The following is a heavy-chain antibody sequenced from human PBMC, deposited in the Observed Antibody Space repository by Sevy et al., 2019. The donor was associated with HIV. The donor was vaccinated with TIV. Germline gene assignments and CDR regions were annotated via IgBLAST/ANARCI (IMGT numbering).Heavy chain of an antibody. CDR3: ARESRRTKEWLVVARCFDP. J-gene: IGHJ5*02. CDR2: IKQDGSEK. Sequence: GGSLRLSCAASGFTFSTYWMNWVRQTPGKGLEWVANIKQDGSEKYYVDSVKGRFTISRDNAKNSLYLQMNSLRAEDTAVYYCARESRRTKEWLVVARCFDPWGQGTLVTVSS. D-gene: IGHD3-3*01. CDR1: GFTFSTYW. V-gene: IGHV3-7*01.